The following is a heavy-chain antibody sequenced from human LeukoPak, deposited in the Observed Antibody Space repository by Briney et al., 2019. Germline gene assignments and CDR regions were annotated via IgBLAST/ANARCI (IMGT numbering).Heavy chain of an antibody. CDR2: ISSSGSSI. V-gene: IGHV3-11*01. D-gene: IGHD5-24*01. CDR1: GFTFNDYY. J-gene: IGHJ6*02. CDR3: ARWLMATLSYYYGMDV. Sequence: GGSLRLSCAASGFTFNDYYMSWIRQAPGKGLEWVSYISSSGSSISYAGSVKGRFTISRDNAKNSLYLQMNSLRAGDTAVYYCARWLMATLSYYYGMDVWGQGTTVTVSS.